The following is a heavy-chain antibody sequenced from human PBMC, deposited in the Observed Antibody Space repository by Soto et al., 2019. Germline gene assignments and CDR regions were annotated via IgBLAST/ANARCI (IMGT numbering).Heavy chain of an antibody. CDR2: ISYDGSNK. D-gene: IGHD3-3*01. V-gene: IGHV3-30*18. CDR1: GFTFSSYG. CDR3: AKTYYDFWSGYYSPVPFDY. J-gene: IGHJ4*02. Sequence: GSLRLSCAASGFTFSSYGMHWVRQAPGKGLEWVAVISYDGSNKYYADSVKGRFTISRDNSKNTLYLQMNSLRAEDTAVYYCAKTYYDFWSGYYSPVPFDYWGQGTLVTVSS.